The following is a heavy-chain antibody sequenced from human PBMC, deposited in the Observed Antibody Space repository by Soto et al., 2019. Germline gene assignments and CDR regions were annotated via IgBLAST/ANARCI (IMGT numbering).Heavy chain of an antibody. J-gene: IGHJ5*02. V-gene: IGHV3-11*01. CDR1: GFTFSDYY. D-gene: IGHD4-4*01. CDR3: ASSVTRIGYNWFDP. CDR2: ISSSGSII. Sequence: VGSLRLSCAASGFTFSDYYMSWIRQAPGKGLEWVSYISSSGSIIYYADSVKGRFTISRDNAKNSLYLQMNSLRAEDTAVYYCASSVTRIGYNWFDPWGQGTLVTVSS.